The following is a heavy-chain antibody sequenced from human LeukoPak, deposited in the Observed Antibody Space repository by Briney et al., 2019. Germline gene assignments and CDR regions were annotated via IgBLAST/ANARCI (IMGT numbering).Heavy chain of an antibody. CDR3: AKSDCGGDCHLLDY. D-gene: IGHD2-21*02. J-gene: IGHJ4*02. Sequence: GGSLRLPCAASGFSLSTYAMSWVRQAPGKGLEWVSHFGGSGGTIYYADSVKGRFTISRDNSKNTLYLQMNSLRAEDTALYYCAKSDCGGDCHLLDYWGQGTLVTVSS. CDR1: GFSLSTYA. CDR2: FGGSGGTI. V-gene: IGHV3-23*01.